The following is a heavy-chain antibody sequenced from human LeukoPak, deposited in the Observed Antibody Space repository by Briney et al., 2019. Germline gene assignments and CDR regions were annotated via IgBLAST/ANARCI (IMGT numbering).Heavy chain of an antibody. Sequence: GASLTLSCVGSAFAFVHCSMNWVRQAPGKGLEWLSYITGDNKAYYADSLKGRFVICRDNAKNSVYLQMNSLSVEDTAVYYCVRGGVAEGNYFGDGGQGTVVTVSS. CDR2: ITGDNKA. CDR3: VRGGVAEGNYFGD. V-gene: IGHV3-48*01. D-gene: IGHD3-10*01. CDR1: AFAFVHCS. J-gene: IGHJ4*02.